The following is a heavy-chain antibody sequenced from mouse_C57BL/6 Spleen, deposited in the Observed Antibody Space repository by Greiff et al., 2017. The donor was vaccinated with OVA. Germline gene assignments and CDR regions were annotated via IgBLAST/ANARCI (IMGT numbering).Heavy chain of an antibody. CDR2: INPSSGYT. Sequence: QVQLQQSGAELVRPGASVKMSCKASGYTFTSYTMHWVKQRPGQGLEWIGYINPSSGYTKYKQKFKDKATLTADKSSSTAYMQLSSLTSEDSAVYYCATITTVVAYYFDYWGQGTTLTVSS. J-gene: IGHJ2*01. V-gene: IGHV1-4*01. CDR1: GYTFTSYT. D-gene: IGHD1-1*01. CDR3: ATITTVVAYYFDY.